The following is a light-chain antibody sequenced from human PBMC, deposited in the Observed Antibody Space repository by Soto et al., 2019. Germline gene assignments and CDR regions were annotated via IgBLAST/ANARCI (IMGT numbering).Light chain of an antibody. Sequence: ETVLTQSPGTLSLSPGERATLSFRAGQSIRNNYLSWYHPKPGQAPRLLIHDASNRATGIPDWFNGSGSGTDFTLTISTLEPEDFAVYCCQWYGISPPEYTFGQETMLEI. V-gene: IGKV3-20*01. CDR3: QWYGISPPEYT. CDR2: DAS. CDR1: QSIRNNY. J-gene: IGKJ2*01.